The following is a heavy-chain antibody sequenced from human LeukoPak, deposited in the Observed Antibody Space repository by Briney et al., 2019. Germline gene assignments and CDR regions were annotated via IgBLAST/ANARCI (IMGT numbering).Heavy chain of an antibody. D-gene: IGHD6-13*01. CDR2: ISSSSSYI. V-gene: IGHV3-21*01. J-gene: IGHJ4*02. CDR1: GLTFSSYS. CDR3: AREQAGFDY. Sequence: GGSLRLSCAASGLTFSSYSMNWVRQAPGKGLEWVSSISSSSSYIYYADSAKGRFSISRDNAKNSLYLQMNSLRAEDTAVYYCAREQAGFDYWGQGTLVTVSS.